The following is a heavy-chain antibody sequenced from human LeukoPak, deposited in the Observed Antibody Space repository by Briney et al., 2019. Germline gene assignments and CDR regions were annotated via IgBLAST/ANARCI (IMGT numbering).Heavy chain of an antibody. D-gene: IGHD4-17*01. CDR1: GFTFSSYW. CDR2: IKQDGSEK. CDR3: ASYGVHYYYYGMDV. J-gene: IGHJ6*02. Sequence: GGSLRLSCAASGFTFSSYWMSWVRQAPGKGLEWVANIKQDGSEKYYVDSVKGRFTISRDNAKNSLYLQMNSLRAEDTAVYYCASYGVHYYYYGMDVWGQGTTVTVSS. V-gene: IGHV3-7*03.